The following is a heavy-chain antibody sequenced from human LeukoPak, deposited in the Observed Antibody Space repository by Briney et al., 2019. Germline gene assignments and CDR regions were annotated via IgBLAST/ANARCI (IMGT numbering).Heavy chain of an antibody. CDR3: ARTMVDGGTNY. CDR2: INPSGGST. J-gene: IGHJ4*02. D-gene: IGHD2-15*01. CDR1: GYTFTSFY. Sequence: ASVHVSCKTSGYTFTSFYIHWVRQAPGQGLEWMGKINPSGGSTSYAQKFQGRVTMTRDTSTSTVYMDLSGLTSEDTAVYYCARTMVDGGTNYWGQGTLVTVSS. V-gene: IGHV1-46*01.